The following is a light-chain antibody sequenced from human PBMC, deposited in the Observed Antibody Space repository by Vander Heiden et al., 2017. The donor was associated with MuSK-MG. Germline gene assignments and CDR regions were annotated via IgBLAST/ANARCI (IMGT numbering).Light chain of an antibody. J-gene: IGKJ1*01. Sequence: DIQMTQSPSSVDASVGDRVTITCRARQGISSWLAWYQQKARNAPSLLIYEPSVLQSGGPSRFSGSFSGTEFALTISSLLPGVFATDFCQHANSFPRTFGQGTKVDIK. CDR1: QGISSW. V-gene: IGKV1-12*01. CDR3: QHANSFPRT. CDR2: EPS.